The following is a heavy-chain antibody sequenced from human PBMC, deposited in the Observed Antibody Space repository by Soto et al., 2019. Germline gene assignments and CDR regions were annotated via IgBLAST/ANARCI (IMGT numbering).Heavy chain of an antibody. CDR3: AREIVGATNY. V-gene: IGHV3-48*04. Sequence: VQLVESGGGVVQPGRSLRLSCAASGFTFSSYGMHWVRQAPGKGLEWVSYISSSGSTIYYADSVKGRFTISRDNAKNSLYLQMNSLRAEDTAVYYCAREIVGATNYWGQGTLVTVSS. CDR2: ISSSGSTI. D-gene: IGHD1-26*01. CDR1: GFTFSSYG. J-gene: IGHJ4*02.